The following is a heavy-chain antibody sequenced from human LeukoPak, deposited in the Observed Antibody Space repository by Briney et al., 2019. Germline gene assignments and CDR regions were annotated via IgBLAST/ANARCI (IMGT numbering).Heavy chain of an antibody. CDR2: IYPGDSDT. V-gene: IGHV5-51*01. Sequence: GESLQISCKGSGYSFTSYWIGWVRQMPGKGLEWMGIIYPGDSDTRYSPSFQGQVTISADKSISTAYLQWSSLKASDTAMYYCARRPLVVPAANTDGSFDYWGQGTLVTVSS. D-gene: IGHD2-2*01. J-gene: IGHJ4*02. CDR3: ARRPLVVPAANTDGSFDY. CDR1: GYSFTSYW.